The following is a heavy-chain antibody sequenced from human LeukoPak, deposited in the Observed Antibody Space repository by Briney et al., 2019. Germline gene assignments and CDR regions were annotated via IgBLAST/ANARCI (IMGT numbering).Heavy chain of an antibody. CDR3: ARGGLGGYFDWSDTDT. CDR1: GDSISSYY. D-gene: IGHD3-9*01. CDR2: IYYSGST. Sequence: SETLSLTCTVSGDSISSYYWSWIRQPPGKGLEWIGYIYYSGSTYYNPSLKSRVTISVDTSKNQFSLKLSSVTAADTAVYYCARGGLGGYFDWSDTDTWGQGTLVTVSS. J-gene: IGHJ5*02. V-gene: IGHV4-30-4*08.